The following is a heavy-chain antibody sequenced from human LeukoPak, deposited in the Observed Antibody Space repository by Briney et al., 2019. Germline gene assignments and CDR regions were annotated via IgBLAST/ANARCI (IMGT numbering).Heavy chain of an antibody. D-gene: IGHD4-11*01. CDR1: GYTLTELS. J-gene: IGHJ5*02. Sequence: ASVKVSCKVSGYTLTELSMHWVRQAPGKGLEWMGGFDPEDGETIYAQKFQGRVTMTEDTSTDTAYMELSSLRSEDTAVYYCATPATVTVLGGFDPWGQGTLVTVSS. V-gene: IGHV1-24*01. CDR2: FDPEDGET. CDR3: ATPATVTVLGGFDP.